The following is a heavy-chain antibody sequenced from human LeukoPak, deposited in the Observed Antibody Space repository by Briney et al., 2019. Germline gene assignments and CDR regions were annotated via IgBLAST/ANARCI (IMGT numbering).Heavy chain of an antibody. J-gene: IGHJ6*02. CDR3: ARGAPRIFGVVISYYYYYGMDV. V-gene: IGHV1-18*01. D-gene: IGHD3-3*01. CDR1: GYTFTSYG. Sequence: ASVKVSCKASGYTFTSYGISWVRQAPGQGLEWMGWISAYNGNTNYAQKLQGRVTMTTDTSTSTAYMELRSLRSDDTAVYYCARGAPRIFGVVISYYYYYGMDVWGQGTTVTVSS. CDR2: ISAYNGNT.